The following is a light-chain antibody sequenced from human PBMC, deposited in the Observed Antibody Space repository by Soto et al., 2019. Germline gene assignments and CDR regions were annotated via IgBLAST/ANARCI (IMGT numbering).Light chain of an antibody. J-gene: IGKJ3*01. CDR3: QQSYSTLT. Sequence: DIQMTQSPSSLSASVGDRVTITCRTSQTISDYLNWYQHKPGKAPNLLISAASSLQSGVPSRLSGSGSGTDFTLTISSLQPEDFATYYCQQSYSTLTFGPGTKVDIK. V-gene: IGKV1-39*01. CDR1: QTISDY. CDR2: AAS.